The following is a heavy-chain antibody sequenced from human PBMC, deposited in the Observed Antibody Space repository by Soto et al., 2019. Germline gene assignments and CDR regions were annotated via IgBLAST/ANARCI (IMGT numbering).Heavy chain of an antibody. Sequence: AGESLKISCKGSGYTFTDYWIGWVRQLPGKGLEWMGIIYPGDSDTRYSPSFQGHVTITVDKSTNTAYLQWNTLRASDTAMYYCARHLSNFRSCYYAMDVWGQGTTVTVSS. CDR2: IYPGDSDT. D-gene: IGHD4-4*01. J-gene: IGHJ6*02. V-gene: IGHV5-51*01. CDR1: GYTFTDYW. CDR3: ARHLSNFRSCYYAMDV.